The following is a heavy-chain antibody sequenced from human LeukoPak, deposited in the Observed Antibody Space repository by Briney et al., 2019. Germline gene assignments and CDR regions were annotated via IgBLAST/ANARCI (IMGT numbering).Heavy chain of an antibody. CDR1: GGSISSYF. Sequence: SETLSLTCTVSGGSISSYFWSWIRQPAGKGLEGIGRMYTSGSTNYNPSLKSRVTMSVDTSKNQFSLKLSSVTAADTAVYYCARESMNRGVTYFDYWGQGTLVTVSS. J-gene: IGHJ4*02. V-gene: IGHV4-4*07. CDR2: MYTSGST. D-gene: IGHD3-10*01. CDR3: ARESMNRGVTYFDY.